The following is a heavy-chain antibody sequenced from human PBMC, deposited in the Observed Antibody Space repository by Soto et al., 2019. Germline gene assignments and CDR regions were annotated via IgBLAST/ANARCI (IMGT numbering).Heavy chain of an antibody. J-gene: IGHJ4*02. Sequence: QVQLVQSGAEVKKPGSSVKVSCKASGGTFSSYTISWVRQAPGQGLEWMGRIIPILGIANYAQKFKGRVTITADKSTSTAYMELSSLRSEDTAVYYCAREVPFGDYYLDYWGQGTLVTVSS. CDR2: IIPILGIA. CDR3: AREVPFGDYYLDY. D-gene: IGHD4-17*01. CDR1: GGTFSSYT. V-gene: IGHV1-69*08.